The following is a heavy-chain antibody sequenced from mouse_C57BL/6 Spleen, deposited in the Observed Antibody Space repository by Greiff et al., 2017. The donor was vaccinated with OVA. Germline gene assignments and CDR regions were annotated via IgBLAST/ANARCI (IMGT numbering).Heavy chain of an antibody. CDR2: IYPGDGDT. Sequence: VQLQQSGAELVKPGASVKISCKASGYAFSSYWMNWVKQRPGKGLEWIGQIYPGDGDTNYNGKFKGKATLTADKSSSTAYMQLSSLTSEDSAVYFCARRGSYAYFDYWGQGTTLTVSS. V-gene: IGHV1-80*01. J-gene: IGHJ2*01. CDR1: GYAFSSYW. CDR3: ARRGSYAYFDY. D-gene: IGHD1-1*01.